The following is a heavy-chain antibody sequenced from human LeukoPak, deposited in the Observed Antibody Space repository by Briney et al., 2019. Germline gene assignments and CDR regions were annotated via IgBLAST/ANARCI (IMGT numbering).Heavy chain of an antibody. J-gene: IGHJ6*02. V-gene: IGHV3-9*01. CDR1: GFTFDDYA. CDR2: ISWNSGSI. CDR3: AKDIVDLRGMDV. Sequence: PGGSLRLSCAASGFTFDDYAMHWVRQAPGKGLEWVSGISWNSGSIGYADSVKGRFTISRDNAKNSLYLQMNSLRAEDTALYYCAKDIVDLRGMDVWGQGTTVTVSS. D-gene: IGHD2-21*01.